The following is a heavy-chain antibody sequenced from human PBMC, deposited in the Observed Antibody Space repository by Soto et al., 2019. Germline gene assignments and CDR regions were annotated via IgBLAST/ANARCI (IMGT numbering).Heavy chain of an antibody. J-gene: IGHJ6*02. CDR2: ISYDGSNK. V-gene: IGHV3-30-3*01. CDR3: AREDNWNSRGYYYYGMDV. Sequence: QVQLVESGGGVVQPGRSLRLSCAASGFTFSSYAMHWVRQAPGKGLEWVAVISYDGSNKYYADSVKGRFTISRDNSKKTLYLQMNSLRAEDTAVYYCAREDNWNSRGYYYYGMDVWGQGTTVTVSS. CDR1: GFTFSSYA. D-gene: IGHD1-7*01.